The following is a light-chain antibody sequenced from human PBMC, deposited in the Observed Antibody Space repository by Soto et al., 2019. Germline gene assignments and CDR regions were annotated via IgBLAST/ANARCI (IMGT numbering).Light chain of an antibody. V-gene: IGLV2-14*01. Sequence: QSVLTQRASVSGSPGQSITISCTGTSSDVGGYNYVSWYQQHPGKAPKLMIYEVSNRPSGVSNRFSGSKSGNTASLTISGLQAEDEADYFCNSYGSTSTRYVFGTGTKVTVL. CDR3: NSYGSTSTRYV. CDR1: SSDVGGYNY. CDR2: EVS. J-gene: IGLJ1*01.